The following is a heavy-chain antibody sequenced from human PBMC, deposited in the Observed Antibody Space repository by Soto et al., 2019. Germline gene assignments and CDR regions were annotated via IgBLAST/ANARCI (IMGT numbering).Heavy chain of an antibody. Sequence: GTLRLSCAASGFSLSNARMSWVRPAPGKGLEWVGLIKSKTFGGTTDYAAPVRGRFTISRDDSKKTLYLQMNSLKTEDTAVYYCTTDRTTMIVVVHDFWGQGTLVTVSS. CDR2: IKSKTFGGTT. CDR1: GFSLSNAR. J-gene: IGHJ4*02. D-gene: IGHD3-22*01. CDR3: TTDRTTMIVVVHDF. V-gene: IGHV3-15*01.